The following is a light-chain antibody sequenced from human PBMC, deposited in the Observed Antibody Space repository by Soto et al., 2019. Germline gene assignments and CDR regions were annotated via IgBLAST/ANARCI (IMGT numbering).Light chain of an antibody. J-gene: IGLJ1*01. V-gene: IGLV1-44*01. CDR2: NNN. Sequence: QSLLTQPPSLSGTPGQRVTISCSGGSSNIGSGTVNWYQQLPGTAPKLLIYNNNQRPSGVLDRFSGSKSGTSGSLAISGLQSEDEADYYCASWDDSLTGLYVFGTGTNVTVL. CDR1: SSNIGSGT. CDR3: ASWDDSLTGLYV.